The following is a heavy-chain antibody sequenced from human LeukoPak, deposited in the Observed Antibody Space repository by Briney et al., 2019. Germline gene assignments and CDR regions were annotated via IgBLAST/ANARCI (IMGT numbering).Heavy chain of an antibody. CDR3: ARVRMGDDFNPFDY. J-gene: IGHJ4*02. D-gene: IGHD3-16*01. CDR2: INCEGSET. CDR1: GFTFSRFW. V-gene: IGHV3-74*03. Sequence: GGSLRLSCAASGFTFSRFWIYWVRHAPGKGLVWVSRINCEGSETMYADSVKGRFTISRDNAKNTLYLQMNSLRAEDTAVYYCARVRMGDDFNPFDYWGQGTLVTVSS.